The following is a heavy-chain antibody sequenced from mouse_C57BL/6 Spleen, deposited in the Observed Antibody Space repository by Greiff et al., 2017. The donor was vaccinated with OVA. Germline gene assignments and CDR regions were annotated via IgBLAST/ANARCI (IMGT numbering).Heavy chain of an antibody. J-gene: IGHJ2*01. CDR2: INPSNGGT. CDR3: ARESYDYDVDFDY. V-gene: IGHV1-53*01. D-gene: IGHD2-4*01. CDR1: GYTFTSYW. Sequence: QVQLQQPGTELVKPGASVKLSCKASGYTFTSYWMHWVKQRPGQGLEWIGNINPSNGGTNYNEKFKSKATLTVDKSSSTAYMQLSSLTSEDSAVYDGARESYDYDVDFDYWGQGTTLTVSS.